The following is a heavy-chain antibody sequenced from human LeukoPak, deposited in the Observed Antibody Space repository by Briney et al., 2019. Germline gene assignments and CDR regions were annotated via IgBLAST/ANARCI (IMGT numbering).Heavy chain of an antibody. D-gene: IGHD6-6*01. CDR3: ARHDPRGEPARLGFFDY. Sequence: SETLSLTCTVSGDSINNYYWSWVRQPPGKGLEWLGYIYYSGSTNYNPSLKGRVTISVDTSKNQFSLNLSSVTAADTAVYYCARHDPRGEPARLGFFDYWGQGTLVTVSS. CDR1: GDSINNYY. CDR2: IYYSGST. V-gene: IGHV4-59*08. J-gene: IGHJ4*02.